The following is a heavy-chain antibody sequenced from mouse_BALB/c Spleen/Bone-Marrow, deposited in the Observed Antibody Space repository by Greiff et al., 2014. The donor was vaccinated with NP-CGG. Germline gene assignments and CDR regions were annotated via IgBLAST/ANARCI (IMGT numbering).Heavy chain of an antibody. CDR3: TRSELRRGGYALDY. CDR1: GYSFTSYW. V-gene: IGHV1S81*02. Sequence: QVQLQQSRAELVKPGASVKLSCKASGYSFTSYWMHWVKQRPGQGLEWIGEISPSNGRSNYNEKFKSKATLNVDKSSSTAYMQLSGLTSEDSAVYYCTRSELRRGGYALDYWGLGTSVTVSS. D-gene: IGHD2-12*01. CDR2: ISPSNGRS. J-gene: IGHJ4*01.